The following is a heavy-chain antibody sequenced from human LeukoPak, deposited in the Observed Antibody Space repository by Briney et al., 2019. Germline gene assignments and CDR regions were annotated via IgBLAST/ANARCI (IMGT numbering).Heavy chain of an antibody. V-gene: IGHV1-2*02. CDR3: ARNPSPQKYSSSKEFDY. D-gene: IGHD6-6*01. CDR2: INPNSGGT. CDR1: GYTFTGYY. Sequence: GASVKVSCKASGYTFTGYYMHWVRRAPGQGLEWMGWINPNSGGTNYAQKFQGRVTMTRDTSISTAYMELSRPRSDDTAVYYCARNPSPQKYSSSKEFDYWGQGTLVTVSS. J-gene: IGHJ4*02.